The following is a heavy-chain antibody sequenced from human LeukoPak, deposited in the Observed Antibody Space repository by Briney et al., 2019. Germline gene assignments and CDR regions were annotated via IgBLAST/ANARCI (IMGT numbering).Heavy chain of an antibody. J-gene: IGHJ4*02. V-gene: IGHV4-59*08. CDR2: IYYIGGT. D-gene: IGHD3-22*01. Sequence: SETLSLTCTVSGGSIRSYYWSWIRQPPGKGLERIGYIYYIGGTNYNPSPKSRVTISLDTSKNQFSLKLNSVTAADTAVYYCARRYDTSGRLDYWGQGTLVTVSS. CDR3: ARRYDTSGRLDY. CDR1: GGSIRSYY.